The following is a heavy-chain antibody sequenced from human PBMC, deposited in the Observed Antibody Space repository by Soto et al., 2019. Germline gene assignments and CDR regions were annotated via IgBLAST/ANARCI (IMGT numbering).Heavy chain of an antibody. D-gene: IGHD2-2*02. Sequence: PSETLSLTCTVSGGSISSYYWSWIRQPPGKGLEWMGYIYYSGSTNYNPSLKSRVTISVDASKNQFSLKLSSVTAADTAVYYCGRHKPIPGATTGFDSWGQGTLVTVSS. J-gene: IGHJ4*02. CDR2: IYYSGST. CDR3: GRHKPIPGATTGFDS. CDR1: GGSISSYY. V-gene: IGHV4-59*01.